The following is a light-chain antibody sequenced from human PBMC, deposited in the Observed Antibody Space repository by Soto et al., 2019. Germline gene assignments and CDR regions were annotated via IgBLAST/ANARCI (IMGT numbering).Light chain of an antibody. V-gene: IGLV2-23*02. Sequence: QSALTQPASVSGSPGESITISCTVTRSDVGSYNSIAWYQQHPGKAPRVMIFEVTKRPSGISNRFSGSKSGSTASLTISGLQAEDEADYFCFSYAGDSTWVFGGGTKVTVL. CDR3: FSYAGDSTWV. CDR1: RSDVGSYNS. J-gene: IGLJ3*02. CDR2: EVT.